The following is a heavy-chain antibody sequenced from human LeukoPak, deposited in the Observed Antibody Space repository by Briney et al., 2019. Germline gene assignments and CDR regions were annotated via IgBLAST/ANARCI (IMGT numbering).Heavy chain of an antibody. V-gene: IGHV2-5*02. D-gene: IGHD3-22*01. CDR1: GFSPSTSGVG. CDR2: IYWDDDK. Sequence: ESGPTLVNPTQTLTLTCTFSGFSPSTSGVGVGWIRQPPGKALEWLALIYWDDDKRYSPSLKSRLTITKDTSKNQVVLTMTNMDPVDTATYYCARRYDSSGYYLPFFDYWGQGTLVTVSS. CDR3: ARRYDSSGYYLPFFDY. J-gene: IGHJ4*02.